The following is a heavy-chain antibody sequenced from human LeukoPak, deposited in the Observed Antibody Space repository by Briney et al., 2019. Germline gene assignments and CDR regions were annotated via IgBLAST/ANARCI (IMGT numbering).Heavy chain of an antibody. CDR2: VKKDGRET. Sequence: GGSLRLSCVASGLTLSDWWMTWVRQAPGRGLEWVASVKKDGRETYYVDSVKGRFTISRDNAKNSLYLQMNSLRVEDTAVYFCARGHLGLGVWGQGTTVTVS. V-gene: IGHV3-7*03. CDR1: GLTLSDWW. J-gene: IGHJ6*02. CDR3: ARGHLGLGV.